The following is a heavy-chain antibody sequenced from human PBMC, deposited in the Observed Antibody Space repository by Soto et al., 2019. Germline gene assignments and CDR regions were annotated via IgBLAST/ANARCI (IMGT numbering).Heavy chain of an antibody. CDR3: VKDLRTEAYGMEV. J-gene: IGHJ6*02. CDR2: ISYDGNRE. CDR1: GFTFTNHG. V-gene: IGHV3-30*18. Sequence: QVQLEETGGGVVQPGRSLRLSCVASGFTFTNHGLHWVRQAPGKGLEWVAVISYDGNREFYADSVKGRFTIARDNPKNTVYLQMTSLSVEETGLYYCVKDLRTEAYGMEVWGQGTKVIVSS.